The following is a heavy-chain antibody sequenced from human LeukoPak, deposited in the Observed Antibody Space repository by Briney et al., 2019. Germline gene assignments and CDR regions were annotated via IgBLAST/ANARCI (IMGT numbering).Heavy chain of an antibody. D-gene: IGHD5-12*01. CDR2: ISGSGGST. CDR1: GFTFSSYA. V-gene: IGHV3-23*01. Sequence: GGSLRLSCAASGFTFSSYAMSWVRQAPGKGLEWVSAISGSGGSTYYADSVKGRFTISRDNSKNTLYLQMNSLTAEDTAVYYCANRGYSGYASDYWGQGTLVTVSS. J-gene: IGHJ4*02. CDR3: ANRGYSGYASDY.